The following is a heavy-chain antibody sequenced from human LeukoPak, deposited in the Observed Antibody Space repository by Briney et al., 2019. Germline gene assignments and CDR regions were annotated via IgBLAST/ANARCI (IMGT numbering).Heavy chain of an antibody. V-gene: IGHV3-23*01. CDR3: ANGAVGATFDY. D-gene: IGHD1-26*01. CDR2: ISGSGGST. J-gene: IGHJ4*02. CDR1: GFTTSRDA. Sequence: PGGSLRLSCAASGFTTSRDATTGARQATGQGLEWVSAISGSGGSTYYADSAKSRVTTYKDNSKNTLYLQMNSLRAEDTAVYYCANGAVGATFDYWGQGTLVTVSS.